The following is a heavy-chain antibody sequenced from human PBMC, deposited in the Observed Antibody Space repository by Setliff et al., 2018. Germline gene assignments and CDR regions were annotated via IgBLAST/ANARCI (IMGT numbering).Heavy chain of an antibody. CDR1: GFTLSDYW. CDR2: IKEDGSEK. J-gene: IGHJ6*03. V-gene: IGHV3-7*03. D-gene: IGHD5-18*01. CDR3: ARLLWLTTRYYMDV. Sequence: PGGSLRLSCAASGFTLSDYWMAWVRQAPGKGLEWVANIKEDGSEKYSVNSVKGRFTFSRDNAKSVLYLQMSSLGVEDTAVYYCARLLWLTTRYYMDVWGKGTTVTVSS.